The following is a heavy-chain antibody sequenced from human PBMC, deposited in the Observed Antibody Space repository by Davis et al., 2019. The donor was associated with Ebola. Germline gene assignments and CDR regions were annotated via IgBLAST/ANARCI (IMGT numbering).Heavy chain of an antibody. CDR1: GFTFSSYA. CDR3: ARGGSQDAFDI. D-gene: IGHD2-15*01. Sequence: GESLKISCAASGFTFSSYAMHWVRQAPGKGLEYVSAISSNGGSTYYANSVKGRFTISRDNSKNTLYLQMGSLRAEDMAVYYCARGGSQDAFDIWGQGTMVTVSS. J-gene: IGHJ3*02. CDR2: ISSNGGST. V-gene: IGHV3-64*01.